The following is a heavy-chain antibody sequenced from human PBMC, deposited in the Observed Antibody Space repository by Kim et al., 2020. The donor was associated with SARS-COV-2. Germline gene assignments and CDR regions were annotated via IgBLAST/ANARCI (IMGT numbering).Heavy chain of an antibody. D-gene: IGHD6-13*01. CDR2: ISYDGSNK. CDR3: ASTAADRGWFDP. V-gene: IGHV3-33*05. Sequence: GGSLRLSCAASGFTFSSYGMHWVRQAPGKGLEWVAVISYDGSNKYYADSVKGRFTISRDNSKNTLYLQMNSLRAEDTAVYYCASTAADRGWFDPWGQGTLVTVSS. CDR1: GFTFSSYG. J-gene: IGHJ5*02.